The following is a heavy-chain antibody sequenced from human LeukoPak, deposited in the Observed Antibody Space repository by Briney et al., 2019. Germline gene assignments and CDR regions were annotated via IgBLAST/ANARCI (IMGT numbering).Heavy chain of an antibody. V-gene: IGHV3-43*01. CDR2: IRWDGGST. Sequence: GGSLRLSCAASGFTFDEYTMHWVRQAPGKGLEWVSLIRWDGGSTYYADSVKGRFTISRDNSKNSLYLQMNNLRTEDTALYYCAKGYSSGWYYFDYWGQGTLVTVSS. CDR1: GFTFDEYT. J-gene: IGHJ4*02. D-gene: IGHD6-19*01. CDR3: AKGYSSGWYYFDY.